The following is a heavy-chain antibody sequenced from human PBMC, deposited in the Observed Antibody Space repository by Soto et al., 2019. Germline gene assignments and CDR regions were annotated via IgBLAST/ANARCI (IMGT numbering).Heavy chain of an antibody. Sequence: SETLSLTCTVSGGSISSGGYYWSWIRQHPGKGLEWIGEINHSGSTNYNPSLKSRVTISVDTSKNQFSLKLSSVTAADTAVYYCARGHFGHSGYGVDIWGQGTMVTVSS. V-gene: IGHV4-31*03. D-gene: IGHD5-12*01. CDR2: INHSGST. J-gene: IGHJ3*02. CDR3: ARGHFGHSGYGVDI. CDR1: GGSISSGGYY.